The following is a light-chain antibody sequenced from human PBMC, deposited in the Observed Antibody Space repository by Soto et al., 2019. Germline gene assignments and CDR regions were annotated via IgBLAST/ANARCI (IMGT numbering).Light chain of an antibody. CDR1: HSVGSY. Sequence: DIVLTQSPATLSLSPGERAALSCRASHSVGSYLAWYQQKPGQAPRLVIYDASARATGIPARFSGSGSGTDFTLTISSLEPEDFAVYYCQQRSNWPPDFGGGTKVEIK. CDR2: DAS. V-gene: IGKV3-11*01. J-gene: IGKJ4*01. CDR3: QQRSNWPPD.